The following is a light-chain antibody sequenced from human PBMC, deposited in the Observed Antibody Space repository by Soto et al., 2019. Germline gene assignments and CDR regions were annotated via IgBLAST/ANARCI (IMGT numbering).Light chain of an antibody. CDR1: SSDVGSYNL. CDR3: CSYAGSSTSVV. V-gene: IGLV2-23*02. Sequence: QSALTQPASVSGSPGQSITISCTGTSSDVGSYNLVSWYQQHPGKAPKLMIYEVSKRPSGVSNRCSGSKSGNTASLTISGLHAEDEADDYCCSYAGSSTSVVFGGGTKLTVL. J-gene: IGLJ2*01. CDR2: EVS.